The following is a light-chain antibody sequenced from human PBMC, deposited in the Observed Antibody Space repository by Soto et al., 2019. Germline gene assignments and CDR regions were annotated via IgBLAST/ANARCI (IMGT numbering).Light chain of an antibody. Sequence: QSALTQPASGSGSPGQSITLSCTVVSSDVGSYALVSWYQHHPGNTPKLFIYEAIKRPLGIAVRFSASKSGNTATLRISGLQHEDEADYYCCSYAGSSSFVVLGGGINVTVL. J-gene: IGLJ3*02. CDR1: SSDVGSYAL. CDR2: EAI. CDR3: CSYAGSSSFVV. V-gene: IGLV2-23*02.